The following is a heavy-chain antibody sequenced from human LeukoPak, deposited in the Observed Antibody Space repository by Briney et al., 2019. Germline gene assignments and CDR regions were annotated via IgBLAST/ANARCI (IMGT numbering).Heavy chain of an antibody. V-gene: IGHV3-7*01. CDR2: IEQDGSEE. CDR3: SNGIYDRSY. D-gene: IGHD3-22*01. Sequence: GGSLRLSCVASGFTFGKYWIAWVRQAPGKGLEWLANIEQDGSEEYYLDSVRGRFTVSRDNAKNTLYLQMNSLRAEDTAVYYCSNGIYDRSYWGQGTQVTVSS. J-gene: IGHJ4*02. CDR1: GFTFGKYW.